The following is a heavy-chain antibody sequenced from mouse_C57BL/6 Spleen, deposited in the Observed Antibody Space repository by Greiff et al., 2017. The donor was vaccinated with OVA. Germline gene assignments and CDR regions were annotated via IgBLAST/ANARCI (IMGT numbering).Heavy chain of an antibody. J-gene: IGHJ2*01. D-gene: IGHD2-5*01. CDR2: LHPNSGST. CDR1: GYTFTSYW. Sequence: QVQLKQPGAELVKPGASVKLSCKASGYTFTSYWMHWVKQRPGQGIEWIGMLHPNSGSTNYNEKFKSKATLTVDKSSSTAYMQLSSLTSEDSAVYYCARSNSNYFDYWGQGTTLTVSS. V-gene: IGHV1-64*01. CDR3: ARSNSNYFDY.